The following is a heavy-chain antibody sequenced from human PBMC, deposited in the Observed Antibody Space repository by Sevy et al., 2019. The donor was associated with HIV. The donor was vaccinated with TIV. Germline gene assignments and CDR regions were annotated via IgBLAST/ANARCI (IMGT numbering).Heavy chain of an antibody. CDR2: IKTKMYGGTT. Sequence: GGSLRLSCGASGFTFNQAWMDWVRQAPGKGLEWVGRIKTKMYGGTTDYAAPVKGRFTISKDDSESKLYLQMNGLKTEDTAVYYCTDIGQVPFDYWGQGALVTVSS. CDR1: GFTFNQAW. J-gene: IGHJ4*02. D-gene: IGHD3-10*01. CDR3: TDIGQVPFDY. V-gene: IGHV3-15*07.